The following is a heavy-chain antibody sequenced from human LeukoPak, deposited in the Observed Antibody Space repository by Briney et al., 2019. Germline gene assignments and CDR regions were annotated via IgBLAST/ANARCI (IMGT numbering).Heavy chain of an antibody. V-gene: IGHV3-30*18. CDR2: ISYDGSNK. J-gene: IGHJ4*02. Sequence: GGSLRLSCAASGFTFSSYGMHWVRQAPGKGLEWVAVISYDGSNKYYADSVKSRFTISRDNSKNTLYLQMNSLRAEDTAVYYCAKDAYLDYWGQGTLVTVSS. CDR3: AKDAYLDY. D-gene: IGHD2-2*02. CDR1: GFTFSSYG.